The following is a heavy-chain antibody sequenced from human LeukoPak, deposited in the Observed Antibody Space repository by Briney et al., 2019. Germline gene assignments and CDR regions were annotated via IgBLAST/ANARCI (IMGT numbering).Heavy chain of an antibody. CDR2: ISISSSYI. CDR1: GFTFSSYS. Sequence: KPGLSLRLSCSGSGFTFSSYSINWVLQAPGKGLEWVSSISISSSYIYYAGSVKGRFTISRDKAKKSLYLQMNRPRAEDTAVYYCATIVATFGDRYFDYWGQGPLVTVSS. V-gene: IGHV3-21*04. CDR3: ATIVATFGDRYFDY. J-gene: IGHJ4*02. D-gene: IGHD5-12*01.